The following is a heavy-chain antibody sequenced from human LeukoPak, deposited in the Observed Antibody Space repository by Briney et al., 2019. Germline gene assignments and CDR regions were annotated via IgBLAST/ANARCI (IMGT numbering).Heavy chain of an antibody. D-gene: IGHD6-13*01. Sequence: ASVTVSCKASGYNFDKFGIAWVRQAPGQGLEWMGWINTHNGNTKYAQQYQGRVTMTTDTSTSTVYMELRSLRSDDTAVYFCARDTPQHLKRYDYWGQGTQVTVSS. CDR1: GYNFDKFG. V-gene: IGHV1-18*01. CDR3: ARDTPQHLKRYDY. J-gene: IGHJ4*02. CDR2: INTHNGNT.